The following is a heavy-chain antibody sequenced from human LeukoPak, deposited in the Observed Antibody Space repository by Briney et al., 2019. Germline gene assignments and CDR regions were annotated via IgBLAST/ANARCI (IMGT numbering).Heavy chain of an antibody. CDR1: GGTFSSYA. D-gene: IGHD6-6*01. V-gene: IGHV1-69*13. CDR2: IIPIFGTA. J-gene: IGHJ6*03. CDR3: ARGRTEYSSSSLKFYYYYYMDV. Sequence: GASVKVSCKASGGTFSSYAISWVRQAPGQGLEWMGGIIPIFGTANYAQKFQGRVTITADESTSTAYMELSSLRSEDMAVYYCARGRTEYSSSSLKFYYYYYMDVWGKGTTVTVSS.